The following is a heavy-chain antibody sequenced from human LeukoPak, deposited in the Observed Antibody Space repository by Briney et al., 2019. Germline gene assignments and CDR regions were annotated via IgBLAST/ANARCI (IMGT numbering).Heavy chain of an antibody. CDR2: VYYSGST. D-gene: IGHD6-19*01. Sequence: SYTLSLTYTVSGGSLSSYYWRWIRQPPGTGLEGIGYVYYSGSTNYNPSLKSRVTISVDTSKNQFSLKLSSVTAADTAVYYCARAATPGIAVAGTNYYMDVWGKGTTVTVSS. CDR3: ARAATPGIAVAGTNYYMDV. CDR1: GGSLSSYY. V-gene: IGHV4-59*07. J-gene: IGHJ6*03.